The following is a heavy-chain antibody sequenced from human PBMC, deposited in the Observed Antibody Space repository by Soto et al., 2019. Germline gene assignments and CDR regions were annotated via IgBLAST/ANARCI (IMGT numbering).Heavy chain of an antibody. D-gene: IGHD3-16*01. V-gene: IGHV3-23*01. J-gene: IGHJ5*02. CDR1: GFTFSLYA. CDR3: ARGARREVVWGGFDT. Sequence: EVQLSESGGDLVRPGWSLRLSCAASGFTFSLYAMSWVRQAPGKGLEWVSAISAGADYTYFADPVKGRFTLSRDNSKNTLYLQMNSLRVDDTAVYYCARGARREVVWGGFDTWGQGTLVTVSS. CDR2: ISAGADYT.